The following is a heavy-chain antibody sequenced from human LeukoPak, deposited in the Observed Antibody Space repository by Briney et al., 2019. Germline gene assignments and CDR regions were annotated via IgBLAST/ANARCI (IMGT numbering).Heavy chain of an antibody. CDR1: GFTFSSYS. CDR3: ARGGLRHNWFDP. Sequence: PGGSLRLSCAVSGFTFSSYSMNWVRQAPGKGLEWVSSISSSSSYIYYADSVKGRFTISRDNAKNSLYLQMNSLRAEDTAVYYCARGGLRHNWFDPWGQGTLVTVSS. D-gene: IGHD3-10*01. J-gene: IGHJ5*02. CDR2: ISSSSSYI. V-gene: IGHV3-21*01.